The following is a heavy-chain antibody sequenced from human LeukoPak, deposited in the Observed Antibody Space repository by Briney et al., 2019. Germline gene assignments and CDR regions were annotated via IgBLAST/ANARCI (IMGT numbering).Heavy chain of an antibody. CDR3: AKDLGGGIVVVNYFDY. J-gene: IGHJ4*02. CDR1: GFTFSSYG. V-gene: IGHV3-30*18. CDR2: ISYDGSNK. D-gene: IGHD3-22*01. Sequence: PGGSLRLSCAASGFTFSSYGMHWVRQAPGKGLEWVAVISYDGSNKYYADSVKGRFTISRDNSKNTLYLQINSLRAEDTAVYYCAKDLGGGIVVVNYFDYWGQGTLVTVSS.